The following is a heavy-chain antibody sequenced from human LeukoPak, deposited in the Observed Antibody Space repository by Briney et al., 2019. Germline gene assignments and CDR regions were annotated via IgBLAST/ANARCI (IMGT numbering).Heavy chain of an antibody. V-gene: IGHV1-69*01. CDR1: GGTFSSSS. Sequence: ASVKVSCKASGGTFSSSSISWVRQAPGQGLEWMGGIIPIFGTANYAQKFQGRVTITADESTSTAYMELSSLRSEDTAVYYCARDHASRWYPMAHNWFDPWGQGTLVTVSS. CDR2: IIPIFGTA. D-gene: IGHD6-19*01. CDR3: ARDHASRWYPMAHNWFDP. J-gene: IGHJ5*02.